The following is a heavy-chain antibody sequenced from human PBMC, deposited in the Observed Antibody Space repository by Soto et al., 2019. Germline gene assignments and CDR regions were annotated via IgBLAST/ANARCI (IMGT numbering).Heavy chain of an antibody. CDR2: ISGSGGST. CDR3: ANLPSPLVGATLVNDRIDY. Sequence: GGSLRLSCAASGFTFSSYAMSWVRQAPGKGLEWVSAISGSGGSTYYADSVKGRFTISRDNSKNTLYLQMNSLRAEDTAVYYCANLPSPLVGATLVNDRIDYWGQGTLVTVSS. V-gene: IGHV3-23*01. J-gene: IGHJ4*02. D-gene: IGHD1-26*01. CDR1: GFTFSSYA.